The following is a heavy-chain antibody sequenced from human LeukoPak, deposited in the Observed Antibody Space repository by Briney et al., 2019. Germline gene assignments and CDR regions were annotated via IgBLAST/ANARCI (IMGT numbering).Heavy chain of an antibody. J-gene: IGHJ6*03. D-gene: IGHD5-12*01. CDR2: ISYDGSNK. Sequence: GRSLRLSCAASGFTFSSYAMHWVRQAPGKGLEWVAVISYDGSNKYYADSVKGRFTISRDNSKNTLYLQMNGLRAEDTAVYYCARDPDYSGYDYYYYYYMDVWGKGTTVTVSS. CDR1: GFTFSSYA. V-gene: IGHV3-30*04. CDR3: ARDPDYSGYDYYYYYYMDV.